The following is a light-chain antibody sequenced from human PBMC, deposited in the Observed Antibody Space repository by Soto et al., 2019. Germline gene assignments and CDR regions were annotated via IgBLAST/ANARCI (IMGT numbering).Light chain of an antibody. CDR2: AAS. CDR1: QSLSSAY. J-gene: IGKJ1*01. V-gene: IGKV3-20*01. CDR3: QQYGTSPRT. Sequence: EMVLTQSPDTLSLSPGERATLSCRASQSLSSAYLVWYQQKPGQAPRLLMFAASSRATGTPDRFSGSGSGTDFTLTISRLEPEDFAVYYCQQYGTSPRTFGQGTKVDI.